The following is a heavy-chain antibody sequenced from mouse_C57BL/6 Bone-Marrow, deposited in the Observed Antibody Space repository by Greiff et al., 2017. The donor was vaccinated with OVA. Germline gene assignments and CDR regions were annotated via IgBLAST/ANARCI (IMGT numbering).Heavy chain of an antibody. CDR3: ARADYGNYGRAWFAY. D-gene: IGHD2-1*01. J-gene: IGHJ3*01. CDR2: IDPNSGGT. Sequence: VQLQQPGAELVKPGASVKLSCKASGYTFTSYWMHWVKQRPGRGLEWIGRIDPNSGGTKYNEKFKSKATLTVDKPSSTAYMQLSSLTSEDSAVSYCARADYGNYGRAWFAYWGQGTLVTVSA. V-gene: IGHV1-72*01. CDR1: GYTFTSYW.